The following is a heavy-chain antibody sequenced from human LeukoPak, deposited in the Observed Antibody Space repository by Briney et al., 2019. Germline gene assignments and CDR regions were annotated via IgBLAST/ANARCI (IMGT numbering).Heavy chain of an antibody. Sequence: PGGSLRLSCAASGFTFSSYWMSWVRQAPGKGLEWVANINQDGTEKYYGDSVKGRFTISRDNAKNSLYLQMNSLRGEDTAVYYCARPLGYCSDGSCCPPDYWGQGTLVTVSS. CDR1: GFTFSSYW. CDR2: INQDGTEK. V-gene: IGHV3-7*04. D-gene: IGHD2-15*01. CDR3: ARPLGYCSDGSCCPPDY. J-gene: IGHJ4*02.